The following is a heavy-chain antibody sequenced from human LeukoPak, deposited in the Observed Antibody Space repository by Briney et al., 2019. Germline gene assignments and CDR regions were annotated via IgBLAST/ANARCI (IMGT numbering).Heavy chain of an antibody. Sequence: SQTLSLTCTVSGGSISSGGYYWSWIRQHPGKGLEWIGYIYYSGSTYYNPSLKSRVTISVDTSKNQFSLKLSSVTAADTAVYYCAREDGSDDAFDIWGQGTMVTVSS. V-gene: IGHV4-31*03. CDR2: IYYSGST. J-gene: IGHJ3*02. D-gene: IGHD3-22*01. CDR1: GGSISSGGYY. CDR3: AREDGSDDAFDI.